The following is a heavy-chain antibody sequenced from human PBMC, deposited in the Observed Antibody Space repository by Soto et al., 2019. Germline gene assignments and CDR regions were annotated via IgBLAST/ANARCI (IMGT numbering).Heavy chain of an antibody. D-gene: IGHD3-22*01. J-gene: IGHJ4*02. CDR2: ISGSGGST. V-gene: IGHV3-23*01. CDR3: AKDPGGLYYYDSSGYYY. CDR1: GFTFSSYA. Sequence: GGSLRLSCAASGFTFSSYAMSWVRQAPGKGLEWVSAISGSGGSTYYADSVKGRFTISRDNSKNTLYLQMNSLRAEDTAVYYCAKDPGGLYYYDSSGYYYWGQGTLVTVSS.